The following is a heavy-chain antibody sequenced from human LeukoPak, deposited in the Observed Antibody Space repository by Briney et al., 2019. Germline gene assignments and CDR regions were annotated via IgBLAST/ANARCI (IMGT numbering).Heavy chain of an antibody. CDR2: ISSSSYI. CDR3: ARYIDVSIVVVPAAMDL. Sequence: GGSLRLSCAASGFTFSSYSMNWVRQAPGKGLEWVSSISSSSYIYYADSVKGRFTISRDNAKNSLYLQMNSLRAEDTAVYYCARYIDVSIVVVPAAMDLWGQGTLVTVSS. CDR1: GFTFSSYS. J-gene: IGHJ4*02. D-gene: IGHD2-2*01. V-gene: IGHV3-21*01.